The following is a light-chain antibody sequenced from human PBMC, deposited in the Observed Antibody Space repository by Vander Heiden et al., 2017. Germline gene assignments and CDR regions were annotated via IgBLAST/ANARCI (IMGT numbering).Light chain of an antibody. V-gene: IGKV3-15*01. J-gene: IGKJ1*01. CDR3: QQENIWPRT. Sequence: EIVMTQSPATLSVSPGERATLSCRASQSVSSNLAWYQQKPGQAPRLLIYGAFTRATGIPARFSGSGSGTEFTLTINSLQSEDFAVYYCQQENIWPRTFGQGTKVEIK. CDR1: QSVSSN. CDR2: GAF.